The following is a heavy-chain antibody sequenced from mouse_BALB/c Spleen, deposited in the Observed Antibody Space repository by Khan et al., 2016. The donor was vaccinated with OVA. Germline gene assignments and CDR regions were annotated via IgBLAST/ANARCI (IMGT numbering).Heavy chain of an antibody. D-gene: IGHD2-10*01. Sequence: QIQLVQSGPELKKPGETVKISCKASGYTFTNYGMNWVKQSPGKALKWMGWINTYSGEPTYADDFKGRFAFSLETSASTAYLQINNLKNEDTATYFCARPPYFSYTLDHWGQGTSVTVSS. J-gene: IGHJ4*01. V-gene: IGHV9-3-1*01. CDR3: ARPPYFSYTLDH. CDR1: GYTFTNYG. CDR2: INTYSGEP.